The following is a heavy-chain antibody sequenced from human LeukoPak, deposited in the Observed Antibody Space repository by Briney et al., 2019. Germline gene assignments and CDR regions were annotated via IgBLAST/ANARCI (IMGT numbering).Heavy chain of an antibody. V-gene: IGHV4-59*01. CDR2: IYYSGST. J-gene: IGHJ4*02. D-gene: IGHD6-13*01. CDR3: ARGARAAAVPFDY. CDR1: GGSISSYY. Sequence: SETLSLTCTVFGGSISSYYWSWIRQPPGKGLEWIGYIYYSGSTNYNPSLKSRVTISVDTSKNQFSLKLSSVTAADTAVYYCARGARAAAVPFDYWGQGTLVTVSS.